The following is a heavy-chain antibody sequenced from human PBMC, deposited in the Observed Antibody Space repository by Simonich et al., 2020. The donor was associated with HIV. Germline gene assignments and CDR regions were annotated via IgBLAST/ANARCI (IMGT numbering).Heavy chain of an antibody. J-gene: IGHJ4*02. D-gene: IGHD6-6*01. CDR1: GFTFGSYW. CDR3: ARGWDGSSSSLDDY. Sequence: EVQLVESGGGLVQPGGSLRLSCAASGFTFGSYWMTWVRQAPGNGWEWVANIKQKGREKFYVDSVKGRFTIARDNAKNSLYLQMNSLRAEDTAVYYCARGWDGSSSSLDDYWGQGTLVTVSS. CDR2: IKQKGREK. V-gene: IGHV3-7*01.